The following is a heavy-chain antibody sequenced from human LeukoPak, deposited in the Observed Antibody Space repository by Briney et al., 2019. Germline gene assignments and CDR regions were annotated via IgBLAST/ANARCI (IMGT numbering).Heavy chain of an antibody. D-gene: IGHD1-26*01. J-gene: IGHJ3*02. CDR2: INHSGST. CDR1: GGSISSGGYY. V-gene: IGHV4-61*08. CDR3: ASRSGSYGSDAFDI. Sequence: SETLSLTCTVSGGSISSGGYYWSWIRQPPGKGLEWIGEINHSGSTNYNPSLKSRVTISVDTSKNQFSLKLSSVTAADTAVYYCASRSGSYGSDAFDIWGQGTMVTVSS.